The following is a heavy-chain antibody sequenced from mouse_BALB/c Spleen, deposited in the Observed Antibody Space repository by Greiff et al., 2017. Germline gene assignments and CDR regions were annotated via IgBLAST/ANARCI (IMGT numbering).Heavy chain of an antibody. D-gene: IGHD2-1*01. Sequence: EVQVVESGGGLVKPGGSLKLSCAASGFTFSSYTMSWVRQTPEKRLEWVATISSGGSYTYYPDSVKGRFTISRDNAKNTLYLQMSSLKSEDTAMYYCTREDYGNYIFDYWGQGTTLTVSS. J-gene: IGHJ2*01. CDR2: ISSGGSYT. V-gene: IGHV5-6-4*01. CDR1: GFTFSSYT. CDR3: TREDYGNYIFDY.